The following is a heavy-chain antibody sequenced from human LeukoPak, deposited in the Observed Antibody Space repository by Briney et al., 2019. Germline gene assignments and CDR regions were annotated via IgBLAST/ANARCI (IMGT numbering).Heavy chain of an antibody. V-gene: IGHV3-30*02. J-gene: IGHJ4*02. Sequence: GGSLRLSCAASGFTFSSYGMHWVRQAPGKGLEWVAFIRYDGSNKYYADSVKGRFTISRDNSKNTLYLQMNSLRAEDTAVYYCASICGGDCYPHDYWGQGTLVTVSS. CDR1: GFTFSSYG. D-gene: IGHD2-21*02. CDR3: ASICGGDCYPHDY. CDR2: IRYDGSNK.